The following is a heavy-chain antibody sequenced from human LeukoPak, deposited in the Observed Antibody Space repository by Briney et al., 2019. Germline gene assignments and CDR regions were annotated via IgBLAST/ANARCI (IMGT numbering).Heavy chain of an antibody. CDR3: ARGDGYGMDY. Sequence: PGGSLRLSCAASGFTFSSYWMHWVRQAPGKGLVWVSRIKSDGSSTSYADSVKGRFTISRDNAKNTLYLQMNNLRAEDMAVYYCARGDGYGMDYWGQGTRVTVSS. CDR1: GFTFSSYW. V-gene: IGHV3-74*01. CDR2: IKSDGSST. D-gene: IGHD5-24*01. J-gene: IGHJ4*02.